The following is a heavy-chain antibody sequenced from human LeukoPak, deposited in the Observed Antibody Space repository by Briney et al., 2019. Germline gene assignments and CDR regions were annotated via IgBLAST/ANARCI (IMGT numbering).Heavy chain of an antibody. Sequence: SETLSLTCTVSGGSVNSGSYSWSWIRQPPGKGLEWIGYIYYSGTTNCNPSLKSRVTISLDTSKNQFSLKLSSVTAADTAVYYSARAANWNAFDIWGQGTMVTVSS. D-gene: IGHD1-1*01. CDR1: GGSVNSGSYS. J-gene: IGHJ3*02. V-gene: IGHV4-61*01. CDR3: ARAANWNAFDI. CDR2: IYYSGTT.